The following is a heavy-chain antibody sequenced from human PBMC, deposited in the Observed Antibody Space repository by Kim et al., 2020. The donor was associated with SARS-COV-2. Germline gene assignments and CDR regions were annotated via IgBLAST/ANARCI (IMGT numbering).Heavy chain of an antibody. D-gene: IGHD3-10*01. Sequence: SETLSLTCAVSGGSISSSNWWSWVRQPPGKGLEWIGEIYHSGSTNYNPSLKSRVTISVDKSKNQFSLKLSSVTAADTAVYYCARRHYYGSGSWYYFDYWGQGTLVTVSS. V-gene: IGHV4-4*02. CDR1: GGSISSSNW. CDR2: IYHSGST. CDR3: ARRHYYGSGSWYYFDY. J-gene: IGHJ4*02.